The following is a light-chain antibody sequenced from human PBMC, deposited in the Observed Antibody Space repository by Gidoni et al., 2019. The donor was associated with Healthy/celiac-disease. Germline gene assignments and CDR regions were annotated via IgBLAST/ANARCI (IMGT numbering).Light chain of an antibody. CDR2: DAS. V-gene: IGKV3-11*01. Sequence: EMLFTQSPATLSLSPGDIATLCCRAIQSVSSYVAWYQQKHGQAPRLLIYDASNRATGIPARFSGSGSGTDCTLTISSLEPEDFAVYYCQQRRNWPPVFTFGPGTKVEIK. CDR1: QSVSSY. J-gene: IGKJ3*01. CDR3: QQRRNWPPVFT.